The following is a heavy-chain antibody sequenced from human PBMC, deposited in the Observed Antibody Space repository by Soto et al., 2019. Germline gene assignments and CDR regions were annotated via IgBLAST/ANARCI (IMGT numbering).Heavy chain of an antibody. Sequence: QVQLQESGPGLVKPSETLSLTCTVSGGSISSYYWSWIRQPPGKGLEWIGYIYSSGSTNYNPSLKSRVTISVDTSKNQCSLNLSSVTAADTAVYYCARVVSRGRSIAAAGTWFDPWGQGSLVTVSS. CDR2: IYSSGST. V-gene: IGHV4-59*01. D-gene: IGHD6-13*01. J-gene: IGHJ5*02. CDR3: ARVVSRGRSIAAAGTWFDP. CDR1: GGSISSYY.